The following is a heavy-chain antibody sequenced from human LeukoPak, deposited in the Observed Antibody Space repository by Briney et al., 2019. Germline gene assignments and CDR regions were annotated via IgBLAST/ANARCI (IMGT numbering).Heavy chain of an antibody. J-gene: IGHJ4*02. CDR3: AKDPHYDFWSGYHDY. Sequence: GGSLRLSCAASGFTFSSYSMNWVRQAPGKGLEWVSAISGSGGSTYYADSVKGRFTISRDNSKNTLYLQMNSLRAEDTAVYYCAKDPHYDFWSGYHDYWGQGTLVTVSS. CDR2: ISGSGGST. D-gene: IGHD3-3*01. CDR1: GFTFSSYS. V-gene: IGHV3-23*01.